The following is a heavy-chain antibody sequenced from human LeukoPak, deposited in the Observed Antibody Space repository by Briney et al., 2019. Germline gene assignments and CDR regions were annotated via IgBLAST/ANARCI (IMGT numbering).Heavy chain of an antibody. V-gene: IGHV4-59*01. CDR3: ARVRGGYYFDY. D-gene: IGHD3-10*01. CDR2: IFYSGNS. Sequence: SETLSLTCTVSGGSIAGYYWSWIRQPPGKGLEWIGYIFYSGNSNYNPSLKSRVTISVDTSKNQFSLNLTSVTAADTAVYYCARVRGGYYFDYWGQGTLVTVSS. J-gene: IGHJ4*02. CDR1: GGSIAGYY.